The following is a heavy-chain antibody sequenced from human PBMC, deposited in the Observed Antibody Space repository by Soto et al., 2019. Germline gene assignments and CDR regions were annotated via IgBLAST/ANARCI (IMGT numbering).Heavy chain of an antibody. V-gene: IGHV3-23*01. Sequence: PGGSLRLSCAASGFTFSSYAMSWVRQAPGKGLEWVSAISGSGGSTYYADSVKGRFTISRDNSKNTLYLQMNSLRAEDTAVYYCAKDRGYYDSSGYYLEYYFDYWGQGTLVIVSS. J-gene: IGHJ4*02. CDR1: GFTFSSYA. D-gene: IGHD3-22*01. CDR2: ISGSGGST. CDR3: AKDRGYYDSSGYYLEYYFDY.